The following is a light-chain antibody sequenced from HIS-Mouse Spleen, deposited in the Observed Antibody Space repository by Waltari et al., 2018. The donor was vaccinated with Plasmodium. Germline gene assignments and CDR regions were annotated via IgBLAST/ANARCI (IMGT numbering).Light chain of an antibody. CDR3: QQYNNWSFT. CDR1: QSVSRN. V-gene: IGKV3-15*01. J-gene: IGKJ3*01. CDR2: GAS. Sequence: IVMTQSPATLSVSPGERATLSCRASQSVSRNLAWYQQKPGQAPRSLIYGASTRATVIPARFSGSGSGTEFTLTISSLQSEDFAVYYCQQYNNWSFTFGPGTKVDIK.